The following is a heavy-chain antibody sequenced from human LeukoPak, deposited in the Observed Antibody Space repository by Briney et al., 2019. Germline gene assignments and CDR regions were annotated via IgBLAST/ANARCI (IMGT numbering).Heavy chain of an antibody. CDR3: ARDRSYGYLYDAFDI. Sequence: GGSLRLSCAASGFTFSSYAMHWVRQAPGKGLEYVSAISSNGGSTYYANSVKGRFTISRDNSKNTLYPQMGSLRAEDMAVYYCARDRSYGYLYDAFDIWGQGTMVTVSS. V-gene: IGHV3-64*01. CDR1: GFTFSSYA. J-gene: IGHJ3*02. D-gene: IGHD5-18*01. CDR2: ISSNGGST.